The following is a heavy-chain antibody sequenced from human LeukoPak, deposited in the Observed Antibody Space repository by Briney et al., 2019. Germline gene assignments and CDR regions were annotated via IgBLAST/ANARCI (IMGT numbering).Heavy chain of an antibody. CDR1: GLSFNKYW. V-gene: IGHV3-7*01. Sequence: GGSLRLSSVDFGLSFNKYWMSWVRQAPGKGLVWLANIDQDGSQKYCVDSVKGRFTISRDNAKNSVYLQMNNLRGEDTAVYYCARGLATPAASWGQGTLVTVSS. CDR3: ARGLATPAAS. D-gene: IGHD2-2*01. J-gene: IGHJ5*02. CDR2: IDQDGSQK.